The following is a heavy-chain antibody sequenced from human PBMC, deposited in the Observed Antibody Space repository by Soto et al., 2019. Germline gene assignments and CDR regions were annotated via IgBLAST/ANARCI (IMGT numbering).Heavy chain of an antibody. V-gene: IGHV3-30-3*01. CDR1: GFTFSSYA. CDR2: ISYDGSNK. Sequence: PGGSLRLSCAASGFTFSSYAMHWVRQAPGKGLEWVAVISYDGSNKYYADSVKGRFTISRDNSKNTLYLQMNSLRAEDTAVYYCAIDPSRDTAMVEFPFDYWGQRTLVTVSS. D-gene: IGHD5-18*01. CDR3: AIDPSRDTAMVEFPFDY. J-gene: IGHJ4*02.